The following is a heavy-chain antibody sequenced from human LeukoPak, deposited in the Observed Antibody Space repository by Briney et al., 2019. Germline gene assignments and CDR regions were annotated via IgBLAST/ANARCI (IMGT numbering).Heavy chain of an antibody. Sequence: SETLSLTCAVYGGSFSGYYWSWIRQPPGKGLEWIGEINHSGSTSYNPSLKSRVTISVDTSKNQFSLKLSSVTAADTAVYYCARGSGTSRFHWFDPWGQGTLVTVSS. CDR1: GGSFSGYY. D-gene: IGHD1-1*01. CDR2: INHSGST. V-gene: IGHV4-34*01. J-gene: IGHJ5*02. CDR3: ARGSGTSRFHWFDP.